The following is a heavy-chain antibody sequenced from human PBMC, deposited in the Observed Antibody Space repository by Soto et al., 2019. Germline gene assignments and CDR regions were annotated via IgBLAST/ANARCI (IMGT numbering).Heavy chain of an antibody. V-gene: IGHV6-1*01. CDR1: GDSVSSKSAA. J-gene: IGHJ4*02. Sequence: PSQTLSLTCAISGDSVSSKSAAWNWIRQSPSRGLEWLGRTYYRSKWYNEYAVSVKSRISISPDTSKNHFSLQLNSVTPDDTAVYYCARDQYHSSGWYGIEYWGQRTPVTVSS. D-gene: IGHD6-19*01. CDR2: TYYRSKWYN. CDR3: ARDQYHSSGWYGIEY.